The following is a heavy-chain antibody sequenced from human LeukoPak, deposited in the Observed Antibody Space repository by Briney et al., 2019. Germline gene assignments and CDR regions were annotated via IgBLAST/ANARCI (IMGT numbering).Heavy chain of an antibody. Sequence: PGGSLRLSCAASGFPFSSYDMTWVRQAPGKGLEYISYISSSGSTIYYADSVKGRFTLSRDNAKNSLSLEMNSLRAEDTAVYYCARGKYSFDYWGQGTLVTVSS. J-gene: IGHJ4*02. CDR2: ISSSGSTI. V-gene: IGHV3-48*04. CDR3: ARGKYSFDY. CDR1: GFPFSSYD.